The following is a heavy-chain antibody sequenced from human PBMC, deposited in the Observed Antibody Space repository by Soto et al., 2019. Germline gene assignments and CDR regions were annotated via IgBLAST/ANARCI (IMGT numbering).Heavy chain of an antibody. CDR2: ISYDGSNK. V-gene: IGHV3-30-3*01. J-gene: IGHJ4*02. CDR1: GLTFSSYA. D-gene: IGHD3-22*01. CDR3: ARDSYDSCCGYFDY. Sequence: GGSLRLSCAASGLTFSSYAMHWVRQAPGKGLEWVAVISYDGSNKYYADSVKGRFTISRDNSKNTLYLQMNSLRAEDTAVYYCARDSYDSCCGYFDYWGQGTLVTVSS.